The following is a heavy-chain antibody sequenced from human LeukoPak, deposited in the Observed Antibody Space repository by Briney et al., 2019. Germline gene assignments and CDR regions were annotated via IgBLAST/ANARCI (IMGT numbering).Heavy chain of an antibody. CDR1: GGSISSYY. D-gene: IGHD3-10*01. V-gene: IGHV4-4*07. CDR3: ARGDGDLDYYGSGSYSYYYYYMDV. Sequence: PSETLSLTCTVSGGSISSYYWSWIRQPAGKGLEWIGRIYTSGSTNYNPSLKSRVTMSVDTSKNQFSLKLSSVTAADTAVYYCARGDGDLDYYGSGSYSYYYYYMDVWGKGTTVTVSS. CDR2: IYTSGST. J-gene: IGHJ6*03.